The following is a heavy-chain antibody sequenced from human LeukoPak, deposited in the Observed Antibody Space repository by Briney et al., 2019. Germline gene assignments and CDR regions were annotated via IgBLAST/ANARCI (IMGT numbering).Heavy chain of an antibody. J-gene: IGHJ4*02. Sequence: SETLSLTCTVSGGSISGYYWSWIRQPPGKGLEWIGYIFYSGSTSYNPSLKSRLTISVDTSKNQFSLKLSSVTAADTAVYYCARQRAVAGNNDYWGQGTLVTVSS. CDR3: ARQRAVAGNNDY. CDR2: IFYSGST. D-gene: IGHD6-19*01. V-gene: IGHV4-59*08. CDR1: GGSISGYY.